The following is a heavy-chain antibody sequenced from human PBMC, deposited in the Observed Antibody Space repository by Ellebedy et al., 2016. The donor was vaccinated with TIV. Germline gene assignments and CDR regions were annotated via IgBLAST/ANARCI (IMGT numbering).Heavy chain of an antibody. CDR1: GGTFSSYA. D-gene: IGHD1-7*01. Sequence: AASVKVSCKASGGTFSSYAISWVRQAPGQGLEWMGRIIPILGIANYAQKFQGRVTITADKSTSTAYMELSSLRSEDTAVYYCARDLDGTPLWDYWGQGTLVTVSS. CDR2: IIPILGIA. CDR3: ARDLDGTPLWDY. V-gene: IGHV1-69*04. J-gene: IGHJ4*02.